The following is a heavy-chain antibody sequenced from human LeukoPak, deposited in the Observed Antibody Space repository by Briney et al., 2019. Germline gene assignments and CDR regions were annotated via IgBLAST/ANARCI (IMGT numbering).Heavy chain of an antibody. J-gene: IGHJ4*02. CDR1: GGSFSGYY. D-gene: IGHD6-13*01. CDR2: INHSGST. Sequence: PSETLSLTCAVYGGSFSGYYWSWIRQPPGKGLEWIGEINHSGSTNYNPSLKSRVTISVDTSKNQFSLKLSSVTAADTAVYYCARVPLLYGAAACIDYWGQGTLVTVSS. CDR3: ARVPLLYGAAACIDY. V-gene: IGHV4-34*01.